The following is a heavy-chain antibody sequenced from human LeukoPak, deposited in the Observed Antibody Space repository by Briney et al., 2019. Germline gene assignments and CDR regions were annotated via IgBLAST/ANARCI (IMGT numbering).Heavy chain of an antibody. Sequence: SVKVSCKASGGTFSSYAISWVRQAPGQGLEWMGGIIPIFDTANYAQKFQGRVTITADKSTSTAYMELSSLRSEDTAVYYCAGDSSGYYYLDYWGQGTLVTVSS. CDR2: IIPIFDTA. CDR3: AGDSSGYYYLDY. D-gene: IGHD3-22*01. CDR1: GGTFSSYA. V-gene: IGHV1-69*06. J-gene: IGHJ4*02.